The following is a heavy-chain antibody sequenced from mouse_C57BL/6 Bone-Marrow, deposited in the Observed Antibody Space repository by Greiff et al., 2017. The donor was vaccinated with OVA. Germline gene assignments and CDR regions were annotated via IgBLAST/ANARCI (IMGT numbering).Heavy chain of an antibody. CDR3: ARLELYAMDY. J-gene: IGHJ4*01. V-gene: IGHV5-6*01. CDR1: GFTFSSYG. Sequence: EVQVVESGGDLVKPGGSLKLSCAASGFTFSSYGMSWVRQTPDKRLEWVATISSGGSYTYYPDSVKGRFTISRDNAKNTLYLQMSSLKSEDTAMYYCARLELYAMDYWGQGTSVTVSS. CDR2: ISSGGSYT.